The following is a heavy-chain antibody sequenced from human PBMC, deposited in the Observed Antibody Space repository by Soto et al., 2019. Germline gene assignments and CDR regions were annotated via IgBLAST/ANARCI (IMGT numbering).Heavy chain of an antibody. CDR1: GFTFSSYA. V-gene: IGHV3-23*01. CDR3: AKVPHGSSWYGSFDY. CDR2: ISGSGGST. J-gene: IGHJ4*02. D-gene: IGHD6-13*01. Sequence: EVQLLESGGGLVQPGGSLRLSGAASGFTFSSYAMSWVRQAPGKGLEWASAISGSGGSTYYADSVKGRFTIPRDNSKNTRYLQRNSLRAEDTAVYYCAKVPHGSSWYGSFDYWGQGTLVTVSS.